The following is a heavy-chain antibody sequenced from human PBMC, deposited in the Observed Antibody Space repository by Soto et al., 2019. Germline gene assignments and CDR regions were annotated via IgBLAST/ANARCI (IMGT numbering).Heavy chain of an antibody. Sequence: GGSLSLSCRASGITFSNYLMTWVRQAPGKGPEWVANINQDGSEKYYVDSVKGRFTISRDNAKNSLYLQMNSLRAEDTAVYYCARERAYCSSTSCYPHGSGIDYWGQGTLVTVSS. CDR3: ARERAYCSSTSCYPHGSGIDY. J-gene: IGHJ4*02. D-gene: IGHD2-2*01. CDR1: GITFSNYL. CDR2: INQDGSEK. V-gene: IGHV3-7*03.